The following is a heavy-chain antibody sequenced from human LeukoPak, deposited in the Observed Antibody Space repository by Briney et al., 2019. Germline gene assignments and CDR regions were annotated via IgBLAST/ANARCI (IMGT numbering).Heavy chain of an antibody. CDR1: GFTFSSYS. CDR2: ISSSSSYI. CDR3: AKSGGGYPYYFDY. V-gene: IGHV3-21*04. Sequence: PGGSLRLSCAASGFTFSSYSMNWVRQAPGKGLEWVSSISSSSSYIYYADSVKGRFTISRDNAKNSLYLQMNSLRAEDTAVYYCAKSGGGYPYYFDYWGQGTLVTVSS. J-gene: IGHJ4*02. D-gene: IGHD3-22*01.